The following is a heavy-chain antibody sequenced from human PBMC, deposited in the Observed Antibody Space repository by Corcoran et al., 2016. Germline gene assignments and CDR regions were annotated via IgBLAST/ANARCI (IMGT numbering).Heavy chain of an antibody. CDR2: INPSGGST. Sequence: QVQLVQSGAEVKKPGASVKVSCKASGYTFTSYYMHWVRQAPGQGLEWMGIINPSGGSTSYAQKLQVRVTSTRETSTSTVYMELSSRRSEDTAVDYGARDGRAGRCGELYYWGQGTLVTVSS. CDR3: ARDGRAGRCGELYY. J-gene: IGHJ4*02. CDR1: GYTFTSYY. D-gene: IGHD3-10*01. V-gene: IGHV1-46*01.